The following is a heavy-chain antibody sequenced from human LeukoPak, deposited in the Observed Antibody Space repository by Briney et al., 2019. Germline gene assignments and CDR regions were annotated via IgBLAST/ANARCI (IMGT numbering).Heavy chain of an antibody. CDR3: ARGPLRAGADY. D-gene: IGHD6-13*01. Sequence: GGSLRLSCAASGFNFNSYEMNWVRQAPGKGLEWVSYISGSGIIIYYADSVKGRFTISRDNAKKSLFLQMNDLRDEDTAVYYCARGPLRAGADYWGQGTLVTVSS. J-gene: IGHJ4*02. CDR1: GFNFNSYE. V-gene: IGHV3-48*03. CDR2: ISGSGIII.